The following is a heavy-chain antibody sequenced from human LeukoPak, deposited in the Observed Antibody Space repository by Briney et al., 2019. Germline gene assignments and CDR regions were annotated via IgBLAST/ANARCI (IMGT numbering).Heavy chain of an antibody. CDR1: GGSFSGYY. CDR3: ARDIGAYYGSGSNWFDP. J-gene: IGHJ5*02. D-gene: IGHD3-10*01. Sequence: SETLSLTCAVYGGSFSGYYWSWIRQPPGKGLEWIGEINHSGSTNYNPSLKSRVTISVDTSKNQFSLQLNSVTPEDTAVYYCARDIGAYYGSGSNWFDPWGQGTLVTVSS. V-gene: IGHV4-34*01. CDR2: INHSGST.